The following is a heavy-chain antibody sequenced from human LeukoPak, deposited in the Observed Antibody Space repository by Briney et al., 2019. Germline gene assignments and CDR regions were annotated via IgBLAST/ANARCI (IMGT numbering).Heavy chain of an antibody. Sequence: GGSLRLSCAASGFTFSSYAMSWVRQAPGKGLEWVSAISGSGGSTYYADSVKGRFTMSRDNSKNTLYLQMNSLRAEDTAVYYCAKVDTIFGVVSRRYWFDPWGQGTLVTVSS. V-gene: IGHV3-23*01. J-gene: IGHJ5*02. D-gene: IGHD3-3*01. CDR1: GFTFSSYA. CDR3: AKVDTIFGVVSRRYWFDP. CDR2: ISGSGGST.